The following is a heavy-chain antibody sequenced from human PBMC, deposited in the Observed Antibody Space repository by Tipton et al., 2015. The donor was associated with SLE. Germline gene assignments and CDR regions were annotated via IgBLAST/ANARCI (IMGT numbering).Heavy chain of an antibody. Sequence: TLSLTCTVSVASINSSSYYWAWIRQPPGKGLEWIGSVFYSGTTYYNPSLKSRVTISVDTSKNQFSLKLSSVTAADTAVYYCARDTCSGGSCYYDPAFDIWGQGTMVTVSS. CDR3: ARDTCSGGSCYYDPAFDI. CDR1: VASINSSSYY. J-gene: IGHJ3*02. CDR2: VFYSGTT. V-gene: IGHV4-39*07. D-gene: IGHD2-15*01.